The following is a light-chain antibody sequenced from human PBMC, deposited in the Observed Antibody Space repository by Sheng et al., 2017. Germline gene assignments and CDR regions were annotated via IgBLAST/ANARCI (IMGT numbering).Light chain of an antibody. CDR2: KAS. CDR3: QQLHSYPPT. J-gene: IGKJ4*01. V-gene: IGKV1-5*03. CDR1: QSISSW. Sequence: DIQMTQSPSTLSASVGDRVTITCRASQSISSWLAWYQQKPGKAPKLLIYKASSLESGVPSRFSGSGSGTEFTLTISSLQPEDSATYYCQQLHSYPPTFGGGTKVEIK.